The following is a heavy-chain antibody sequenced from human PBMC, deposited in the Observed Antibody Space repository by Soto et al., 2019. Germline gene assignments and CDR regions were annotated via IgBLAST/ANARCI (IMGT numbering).Heavy chain of an antibody. D-gene: IGHD3-9*01. CDR2: IYHSGST. CDR3: ARSPTYYDILTDSD. Sequence: SETLSLTCAVSGGSISSSNWWSWVRQPPGKGLEWIGEIYHSGSTSYNPSLKSRVTISVDKSKNQFSLKLSSVTAADTAVYYCARSPTYYDILTDSDWGQGTLVTVSS. J-gene: IGHJ4*02. V-gene: IGHV4-4*02. CDR1: GGSISSSNW.